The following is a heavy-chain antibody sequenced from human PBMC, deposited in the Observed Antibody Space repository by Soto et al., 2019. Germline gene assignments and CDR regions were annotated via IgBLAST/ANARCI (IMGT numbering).Heavy chain of an antibody. CDR3: ARSLYSGSYPNWFDP. D-gene: IGHD1-26*01. J-gene: IGHJ5*02. V-gene: IGHV4-59*01. CDR1: GGSISSYY. CDR2: IYYSGST. Sequence: PSETLSLTCTVSGGSISSYYWSWIRQPRGKGLEYIGYIYYSGSTNYNPSLKSRVTISVDTSKKQFSLKLSSVTAADTAVYYCARSLYSGSYPNWFDPWGQGTLVTVSS.